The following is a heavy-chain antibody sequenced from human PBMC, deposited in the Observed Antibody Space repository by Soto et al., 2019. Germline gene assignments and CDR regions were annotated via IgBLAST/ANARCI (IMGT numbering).Heavy chain of an antibody. CDR2: IYSGGST. D-gene: IGHD2-2*02. CDR3: ARYCSSTSCYSQGGGYYYYMDV. V-gene: IGHV3-66*01. Sequence: GGSLRLSCAASGFTVSSNYMSWVRQAPGKGLEWVSVIYSGGSTYYADSVKGRFTISRDNSKNTLYLQMNSLRAEDTVVYYCARYCSSTSCYSQGGGYYYYMDVWGKGTTVTVSS. J-gene: IGHJ6*03. CDR1: GFTVSSNY.